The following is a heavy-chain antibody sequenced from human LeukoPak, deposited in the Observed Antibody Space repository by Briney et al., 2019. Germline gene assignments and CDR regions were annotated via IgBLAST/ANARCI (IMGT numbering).Heavy chain of an antibody. CDR3: ARVHPTYYYGSGSYYNGY. D-gene: IGHD3-10*01. CDR1: GGTFSSYA. J-gene: IGHJ4*02. Sequence: ASVKVSCKASGGTFSSYAISWVRQAPGQGLGWMGGIIPIFGTANYAQKFQGRVTITADESTSTAYMELSSLRSEDTAVYYCARVHPTYYYGSGSYYNGYWGQGTLVTVSS. CDR2: IIPIFGTA. V-gene: IGHV1-69*13.